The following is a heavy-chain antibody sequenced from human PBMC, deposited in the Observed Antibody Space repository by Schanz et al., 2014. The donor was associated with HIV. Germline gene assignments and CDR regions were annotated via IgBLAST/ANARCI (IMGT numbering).Heavy chain of an antibody. Sequence: QVKLVQSGAEVKRPGSTVTVSCTASGGTLISTYGFSWARQAPGQGLEWMGGIIPIFGTANYAQKFQGRVTIIADESTSTAYMELRSLKLEDTAVYYCAKDQHFDPTGYPLDPGALDVWGQGTTVTVSS. D-gene: IGHD3-9*01. V-gene: IGHV1-69*01. J-gene: IGHJ3*01. CDR3: AKDQHFDPTGYPLDPGALDV. CDR2: IIPIFGTA. CDR1: GGTLISTYG.